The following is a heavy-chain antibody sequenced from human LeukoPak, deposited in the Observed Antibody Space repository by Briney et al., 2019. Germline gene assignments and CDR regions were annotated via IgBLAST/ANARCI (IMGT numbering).Heavy chain of an antibody. V-gene: IGHV3-23*01. CDR1: RFTFSSSA. CDR3: AKGGPQFFDY. CDR2: ISGSGGST. J-gene: IGHJ4*02. D-gene: IGHD5-24*01. Sequence: GGSLRLSCAASRFTFSSSAMSWVRQAPGKGLEWVSTISGSGGSTYSTDSVKGRFTISRDNSKSTLYLQMNSLRVEDTAIYYCAKGGPQFFDYWGQGTLVAVSS.